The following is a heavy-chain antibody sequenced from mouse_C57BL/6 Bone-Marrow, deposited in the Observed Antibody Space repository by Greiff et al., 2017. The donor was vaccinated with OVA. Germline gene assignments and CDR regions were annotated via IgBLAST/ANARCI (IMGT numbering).Heavy chain of an antibody. CDR1: GFTFSDYG. D-gene: IGHD4-1*01. CDR2: ISSGSSTI. V-gene: IGHV5-17*01. CDR3: ARGGLGLYAMDY. Sequence: EVKLMESGGGLVKPGGSLKLSCAASGFTFSDYGMHWVRQAPEKGLEWVAYISSGSSTIYYADTVKGRFTISRDNAKNTLFLQMTSLRSEDTAMYYCARGGLGLYAMDYWGQGTSVTVSS. J-gene: IGHJ4*01.